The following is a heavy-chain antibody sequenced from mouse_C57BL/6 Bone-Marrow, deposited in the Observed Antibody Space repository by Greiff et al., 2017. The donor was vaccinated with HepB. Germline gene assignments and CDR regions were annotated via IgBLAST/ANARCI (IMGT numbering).Heavy chain of an antibody. V-gene: IGHV1-53*01. J-gene: IGHJ2*01. Sequence: VQLQQPGTELVKPGASVKLSCKASGYTFTSYWMHWVKQRPGQGLEWIGNINPSDGGTNYNEKFKSKATLTVDKSSSTAYMQLSSLTSEDSAVYYCARWGLYYGSSLDYWGQGTTLTVSS. CDR3: ARWGLYYGSSLDY. CDR2: INPSDGGT. D-gene: IGHD1-1*01. CDR1: GYTFTSYW.